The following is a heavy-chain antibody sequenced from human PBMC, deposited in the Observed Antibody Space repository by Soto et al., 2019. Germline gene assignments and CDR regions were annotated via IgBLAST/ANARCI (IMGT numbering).Heavy chain of an antibody. V-gene: IGHV3-7*03. D-gene: IGHD1-1*01. J-gene: IGHJ4*02. CDR2: IKQDGSEK. CDR1: GFTFSSYW. Sequence: EVPLVESGGGLVQPGGSLRLSCAASGFTFSSYWMSWVRQAPGKGLEWVANIKQDGSEKYYVDSVKGRFTISRDNAKNSLYLQMNSLRAEDTAVYYCARDSVQLERRGYYFDYWGQGTLVTVSS. CDR3: ARDSVQLERRGYYFDY.